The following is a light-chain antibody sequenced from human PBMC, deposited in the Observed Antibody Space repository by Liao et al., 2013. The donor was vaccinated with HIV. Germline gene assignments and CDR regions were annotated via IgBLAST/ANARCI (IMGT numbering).Light chain of an antibody. Sequence: SYDLTQPPSVSVSPGQTASITCSGDKLGGKYAYWYQQKPGQSPVLVIYQDTKRPSGIPERFSGSNSGNTATLTISGTQAMDEADYYCQAWDSTAAVFGTGTEVTVL. CDR1: KLGGKY. V-gene: IGLV3-1*01. J-gene: IGLJ1*01. CDR2: QDT. CDR3: QAWDSTAAV.